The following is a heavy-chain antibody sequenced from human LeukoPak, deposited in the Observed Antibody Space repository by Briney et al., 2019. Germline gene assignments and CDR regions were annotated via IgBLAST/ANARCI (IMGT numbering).Heavy chain of an antibody. J-gene: IGHJ4*02. CDR3: ARNGGVAGEIDY. Sequence: ASVKVSCKASGYTFTGYYMHWVRQAPGQGLEWMGWINPNSGGTNYAQKFQGRGTMTRDTSISTAYMELSRLRSDDTAVYYCARNGGVAGEIDYWGQGTLVTVSS. V-gene: IGHV1-2*02. D-gene: IGHD6-19*01. CDR1: GYTFTGYY. CDR2: INPNSGGT.